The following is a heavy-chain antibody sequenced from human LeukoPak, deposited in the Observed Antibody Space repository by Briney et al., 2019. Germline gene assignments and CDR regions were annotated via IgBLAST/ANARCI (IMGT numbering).Heavy chain of an antibody. D-gene: IGHD6-19*01. Sequence: SQTLSLTCGISGDSVSTINGAWNWVRQSSSRGLEWLGRTYYRSKWYYDYAVSVQGRITINPDTSKNQFSLQLSSVTPEDTAVYYCARDEGNTGWHTFDIWGQGTLITVSS. CDR1: GDSVSTINGA. J-gene: IGHJ4*02. V-gene: IGHV6-1*01. CDR2: TYYRSKWYY. CDR3: ARDEGNTGWHTFDI.